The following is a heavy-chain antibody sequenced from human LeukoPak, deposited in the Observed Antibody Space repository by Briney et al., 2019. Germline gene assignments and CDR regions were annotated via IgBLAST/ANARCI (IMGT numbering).Heavy chain of an antibody. CDR2: INTDGFST. Sequence: GGSLRLSCAASGFISSSYWMHWVCQPPGKGLVYIACINTDGFSTSYADSVKGRFTISRDNAKNTLYLQMNSLRAEDTAVYYCARSRTYGDYGRGLDYWGQGTLVTVSS. V-gene: IGHV3-74*01. CDR1: GFISSSYW. J-gene: IGHJ4*02. CDR3: ARSRTYGDYGRGLDY. D-gene: IGHD4-17*01.